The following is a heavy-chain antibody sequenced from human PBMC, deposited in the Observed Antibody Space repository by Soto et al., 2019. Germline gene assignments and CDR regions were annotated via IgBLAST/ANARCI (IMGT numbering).Heavy chain of an antibody. J-gene: IGHJ5*02. D-gene: IGHD4-4*01. CDR2: IDPSDSYT. Sequence: GESLKISCKGSGYSFTSYWISWVRQMPGKGLEWMGRIDPSDSYTNYSPSFQGHVTISADKSISTAYLQWSSLKASDTAMYYCAGTPVYSNYGGYWFDPWGQGTLVTVSS. CDR1: GYSFTSYW. CDR3: AGTPVYSNYGGYWFDP. V-gene: IGHV5-10-1*01.